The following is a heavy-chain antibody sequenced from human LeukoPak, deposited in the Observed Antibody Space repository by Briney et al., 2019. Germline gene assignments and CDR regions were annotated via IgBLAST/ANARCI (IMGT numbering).Heavy chain of an antibody. V-gene: IGHV4-31*03. CDR3: ARVKRQQLVQWDFDY. CDR2: IYYSGST. Sequence: PSQTLSLTCTVSGGSISSADYYWSWIRQHPGKGLEWIGYIYYSGSTYYKTSLKSRVTISVDTSKNQFSLKLSSVTAADTAVYYCARVKRQQLVQWDFDYWGQGTLVTVSS. D-gene: IGHD6-13*01. CDR1: GGSISSADYY. J-gene: IGHJ4*02.